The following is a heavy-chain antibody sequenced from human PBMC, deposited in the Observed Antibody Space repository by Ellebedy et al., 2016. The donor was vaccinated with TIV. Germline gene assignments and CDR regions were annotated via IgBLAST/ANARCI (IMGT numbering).Heavy chain of an antibody. CDR3: ARDPGYCKSTSCYNLDFFDF. D-gene: IGHD2-2*02. CDR1: GYSFIGYY. Sequence: ASVKVSCKASGYSFIGYYLHWVRQAPGQGFEWMGWINPNNGGPDYAQKFQDRVKMTRDTSLTKAYMELSSLRPDDGAVYFCARDPGYCKSTSCYNLDFFDFWGQGTLVTVSS. J-gene: IGHJ4*02. V-gene: IGHV1-2*02. CDR2: INPNNGGP.